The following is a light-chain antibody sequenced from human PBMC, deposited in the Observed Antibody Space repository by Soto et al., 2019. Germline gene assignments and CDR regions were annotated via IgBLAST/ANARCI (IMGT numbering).Light chain of an antibody. CDR3: AAWYDSLNGPV. CDR2: IDN. CDR1: TSNIGSRT. V-gene: IGLV1-44*01. J-gene: IGLJ2*01. Sequence: QSVLTQPPSASGTPGQRVSISCSGSTSNIGSRTVNWYQRLPGTAPKLLIYIDNQRPARVPDRFSGSKSGNSASLAISGLHSDDEAKCFCAAWYDSLNGPVFGGGTKLTV.